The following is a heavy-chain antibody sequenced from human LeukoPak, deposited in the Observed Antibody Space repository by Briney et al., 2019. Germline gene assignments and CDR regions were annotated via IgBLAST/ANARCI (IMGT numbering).Heavy chain of an antibody. J-gene: IGHJ5*02. D-gene: IGHD6-19*01. CDR1: GFTFSTYS. V-gene: IGHV3-48*01. Sequence: GGSLRLSCAASGFTFSTYSMNWVRQAPGKGLEWVSYTSTSSNTIYYADSVKGRFTISRDNAKNSLYLQMNSLRAEDTAVYYCARDHIAVAVPFDPWGQGTLVTVSS. CDR2: TSTSSNTI. CDR3: ARDHIAVAVPFDP.